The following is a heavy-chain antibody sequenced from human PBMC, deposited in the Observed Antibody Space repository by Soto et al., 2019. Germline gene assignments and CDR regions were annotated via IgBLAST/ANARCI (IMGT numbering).Heavy chain of an antibody. Sequence: EVQLVESAGGLVKPGGSLRLSCVASGFSFNEAWMNWVRQAPGQGLEWVGRIKTSAGGGATNYAAPVQGRFTISRDDSKNTLYLHMISLRTEDTAIYYCTTGSVEGIWGQGTTVIVSS. J-gene: IGHJ6*02. CDR3: TTGSVEGI. V-gene: IGHV3-15*07. CDR2: IKTSAGGGAT. CDR1: GFSFNEAW. D-gene: IGHD2-15*01.